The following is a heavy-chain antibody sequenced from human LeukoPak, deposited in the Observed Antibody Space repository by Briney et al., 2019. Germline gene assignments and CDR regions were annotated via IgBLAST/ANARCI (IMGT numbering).Heavy chain of an antibody. CDR3: ARGGGGGSYWTLEGMDV. CDR1: GFTFNDYA. D-gene: IGHD1-26*01. Sequence: GGSLRLSCVASGFTFNDYAIHWVRQAPGKGLEWVAVISYDETDKYYADSVKGRFTISRDNSKNTLYLQRSSLRPEDTAVYYCARGGGGGSYWTLEGMDVWGQGTTVTVSS. J-gene: IGHJ6*02. V-gene: IGHV3-30-3*01. CDR2: ISYDETDK.